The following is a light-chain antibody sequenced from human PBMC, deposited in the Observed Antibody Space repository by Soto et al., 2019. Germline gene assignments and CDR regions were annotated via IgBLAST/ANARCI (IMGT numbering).Light chain of an antibody. Sequence: QSVLTQPASVSGSPGQSITISCTATSSDVGGFTYVSWYQQHPGKAPKLMIYEVSNRPSGVSNRFSGSQSGNTASLTISGPQAEDEADYYCSSYAKRSTLEGVFGTGTKVTVL. CDR3: SSYAKRSTLEGV. CDR2: EVS. V-gene: IGLV2-14*01. CDR1: SSDVGGFTY. J-gene: IGLJ1*01.